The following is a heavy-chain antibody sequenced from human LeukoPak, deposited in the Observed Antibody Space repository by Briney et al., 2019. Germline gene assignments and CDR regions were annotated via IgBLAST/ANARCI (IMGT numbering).Heavy chain of an antibody. Sequence: SETLSLTCTVSGGSISSYYWSWIRQPAGKGLEWIGRIYTSGSTNYNPSLKSRVTMSVDTSKNQFSLKLSSVTAADTAVYYCARESVGATQRYYYYYYMDVGGKGTTVTVSS. CDR3: ARESVGATQRYYYYYYMDV. J-gene: IGHJ6*03. CDR2: IYTSGST. D-gene: IGHD1-26*01. CDR1: GGSISSYY. V-gene: IGHV4-4*07.